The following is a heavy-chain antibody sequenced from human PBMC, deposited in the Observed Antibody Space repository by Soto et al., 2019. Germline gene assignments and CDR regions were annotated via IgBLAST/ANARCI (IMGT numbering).Heavy chain of an antibody. CDR1: GYTFTGYY. CDR3: ARGAKYYYFWGAIFDY. J-gene: IGHJ4*02. V-gene: IGHV1-2*04. Sequence: QVQLVQSGAEVKKPGASVKVSCKASGYTFTGYYMHWVRQAPGQGLEWMGWINPNSGGTNYAQKFQGWVTMTRDTSISTAYMELSRLRSDDTAVYYCARGAKYYYFWGAIFDYWGQGTLVTVSS. CDR2: INPNSGGT. D-gene: IGHD3-3*01.